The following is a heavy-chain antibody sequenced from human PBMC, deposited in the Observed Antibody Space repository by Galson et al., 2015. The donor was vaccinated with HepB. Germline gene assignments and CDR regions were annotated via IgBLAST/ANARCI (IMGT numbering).Heavy chain of an antibody. CDR2: ISSNGGST. CDR3: VKDRPATVTTGKYYFDY. V-gene: IGHV3-64D*06. D-gene: IGHD4-17*01. Sequence: SLRLSCAASGFTFSSYAMHWVRQAPGKGLEYVSAISSNGGSTYYADSVKGRFTISRDNSKNTLFPQMSSLRAEDTAVYYCVKDRPATVTTGKYYFDYWGQGTLVTVSS. J-gene: IGHJ4*02. CDR1: GFTFSSYA.